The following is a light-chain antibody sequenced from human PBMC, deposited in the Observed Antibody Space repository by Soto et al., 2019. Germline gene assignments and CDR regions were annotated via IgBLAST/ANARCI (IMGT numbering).Light chain of an antibody. CDR3: LQDYNYPRT. CDR2: AAS. CDR1: QGIRND. V-gene: IGKV1-6*01. J-gene: IGKJ1*01. Sequence: AIQMTQSPSSLSASVGDRVTITCRASQGIRNDLGWYQQKPGKAPNLLIYAASSLQSGVPSRFSGSGSGTDFTPTISSLQPEDFATYYCLQDYNYPRTFGQGTKVDIK.